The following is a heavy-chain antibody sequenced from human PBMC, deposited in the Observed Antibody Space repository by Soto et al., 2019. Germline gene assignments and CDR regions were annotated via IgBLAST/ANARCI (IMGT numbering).Heavy chain of an antibody. V-gene: IGHV5-10-1*01. D-gene: IGHD5-18*01. Sequence: PGESLKISCKGSGYSFTSYWISWVRQMPGKGLEWMGRIDPSDSYTNYSPSFQGHVTISADKSISTAYLQWSSLKASDTAMYYCASGRGYSYVSSGPIYYFGYWGQGTLVTVSS. CDR1: GYSFTSYW. CDR3: ASGRGYSYVSSGPIYYFGY. CDR2: IDPSDSYT. J-gene: IGHJ4*02.